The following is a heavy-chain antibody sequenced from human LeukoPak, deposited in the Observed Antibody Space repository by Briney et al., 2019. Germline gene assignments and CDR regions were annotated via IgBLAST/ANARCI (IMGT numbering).Heavy chain of an antibody. CDR2: INSDGSST. D-gene: IGHD2-2*01. CDR1: GFTFSSYW. Sequence: GGSLRLSCAASGFTFSSYWMHWVRQAPGKGLGWVSRINSDGSSTSYADSVKGRFTISRYNSKNTLYLQMNSLRAEDTAVYYCAKRRASSFNDAFDIWGQGTMVTVSS. J-gene: IGHJ3*02. V-gene: IGHV3-74*01. CDR3: AKRRASSFNDAFDI.